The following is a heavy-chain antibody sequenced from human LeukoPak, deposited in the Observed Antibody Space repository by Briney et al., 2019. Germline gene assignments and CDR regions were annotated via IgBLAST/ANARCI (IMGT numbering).Heavy chain of an antibody. CDR1: GGSISSYY. Sequence: SETLSLTCTVSGGSISSYYWSWIRQPPGKGLEWIGYIYYSGSTNYNPSLKSRVTISVDTSKNQFSLKLNSVTAADTAVYFCARHQDHDFYDSSGYYSFDYWGQGTLVTVSS. V-gene: IGHV4-59*08. CDR3: ARHQDHDFYDSSGYYSFDY. J-gene: IGHJ4*02. CDR2: IYYSGST. D-gene: IGHD3-22*01.